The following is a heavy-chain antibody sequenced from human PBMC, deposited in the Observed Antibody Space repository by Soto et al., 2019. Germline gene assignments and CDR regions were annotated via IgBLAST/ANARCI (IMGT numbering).Heavy chain of an antibody. CDR3: VRFGGAAAGRVY. CDR1: GGSFSGYY. Sequence: PSETLSLTCAVYGGSFSGYYWSWIRQPPGKGLEWIGEINHSGSTNYNPSLKSRVTISVDTSKNQFSLKLSSVTAADTAVYYCVRFGGAAAGRVYWGQGTLVTVSS. D-gene: IGHD6-13*01. CDR2: INHSGST. J-gene: IGHJ4*02. V-gene: IGHV4-34*01.